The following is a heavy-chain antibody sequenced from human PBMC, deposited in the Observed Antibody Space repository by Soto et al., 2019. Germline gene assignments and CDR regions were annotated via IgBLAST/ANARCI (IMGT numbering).Heavy chain of an antibody. J-gene: IGHJ6*02. V-gene: IGHV1-3*01. D-gene: IGHD3-9*01. CDR2: INAGNGKK. CDR1: GYTFTSYA. Sequence: EASVKVSCKASGYTFTSYAMHWVRQAPGQRLERMGRINAGNGKKKNSQKIQGRINITRDTSASTAYIELSSLRSEDTAVYYCARGIRYFDWPQKYYYYYYGMDVWGQGTTVTVSS. CDR3: ARGIRYFDWPQKYYYYYYGMDV.